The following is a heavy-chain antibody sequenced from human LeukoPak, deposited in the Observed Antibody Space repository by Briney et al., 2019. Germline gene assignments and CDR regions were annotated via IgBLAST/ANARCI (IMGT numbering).Heavy chain of an antibody. Sequence: GASVKVSCKASGYTFTNYYMHWVRQAPGQGLEWMGIINPSGGRTSYAQKFQGRVTMTRDTSTSTVYMELSSLRSEDTAVYLCARDPSYDSSGCYYGDGYWGQGTLVTVSS. V-gene: IGHV1-46*01. J-gene: IGHJ4*02. CDR3: ARDPSYDSSGCYYGDGY. CDR2: INPSGGRT. CDR1: GYTFTNYY. D-gene: IGHD3-22*01.